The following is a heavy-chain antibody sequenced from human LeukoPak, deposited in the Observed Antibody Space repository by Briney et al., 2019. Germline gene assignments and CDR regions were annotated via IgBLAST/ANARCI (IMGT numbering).Heavy chain of an antibody. J-gene: IGHJ4*02. CDR2: IKPDGSDK. V-gene: IGHV3-7*01. Sequence: GGSLRLSCAASGFTFSTYWMTWVRQAPGKGLEWVANIKPDGSDKYHVDSVKGRFTISRDNAKNSLYLQMNSLRAEDTAVYYCARDRVLLVGNNFDYWGQGTLVTVSS. CDR3: ARDRVLLVGNNFDY. D-gene: IGHD2-15*01. CDR1: GFTFSTYW.